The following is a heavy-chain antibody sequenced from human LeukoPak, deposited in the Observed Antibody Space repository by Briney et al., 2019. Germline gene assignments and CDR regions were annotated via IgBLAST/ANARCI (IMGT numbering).Heavy chain of an antibody. CDR2: ITLYSDTT. CDR3: ARGFGYDFAAS. V-gene: IGHV4-30-4*01. Sequence: PSETLSLTCSVSGGSISSGDHYWTWIRQPPGGGLEWMGFITLYSDTTSYNPSLKSRLMISIDTSKNQFSLTLTSVTAADTAVFFCARGFGYDFAASWGQGILVTVSS. D-gene: IGHD2-2*01. J-gene: IGHJ5*02. CDR1: GGSISSGDHY.